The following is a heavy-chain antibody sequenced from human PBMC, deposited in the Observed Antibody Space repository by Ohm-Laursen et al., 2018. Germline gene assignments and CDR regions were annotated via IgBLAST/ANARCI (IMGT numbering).Heavy chain of an antibody. D-gene: IGHD4-17*01. CDR1: GGSFSGYY. CDR2: IYYSGST. Sequence: SVTLSLTCSVYGGSFSGYYWSWIRQPPGKGLEWIGYIYYSGSTNYNPSLKSRVTISVDTSKNQFSLKLSSVTAADTAVYYCARDSLTTTVTTEYYYGMDVWGQGTTVTVSS. CDR3: ARDSLTTTVTTEYYYGMDV. J-gene: IGHJ6*02. V-gene: IGHV4-59*12.